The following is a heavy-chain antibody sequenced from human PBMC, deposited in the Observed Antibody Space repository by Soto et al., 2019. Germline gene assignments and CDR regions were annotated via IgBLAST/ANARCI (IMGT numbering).Heavy chain of an antibody. CDR1: GGSFSGYY. D-gene: IGHD3-22*01. CDR3: ARGRWTYYYDSSGYYSGWFDP. V-gene: IGHV4-34*01. Sequence: PSETLSLTCAVHGGSFSGYYWSWIRQPPGKGLEWIGEINHSGSTNYNPSLKSRVTISVDTSKNQFSLKLSSVTAADTAVYYCARGRWTYYYDSSGYYSGWFDPWGQGTLVTVSS. CDR2: INHSGST. J-gene: IGHJ5*02.